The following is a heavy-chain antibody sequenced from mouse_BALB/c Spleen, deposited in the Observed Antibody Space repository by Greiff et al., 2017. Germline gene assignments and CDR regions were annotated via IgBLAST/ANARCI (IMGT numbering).Heavy chain of an antibody. CDR3: ARPYGSSYSYWYFDV. D-gene: IGHD1-1*01. CDR1: GYTFTDYV. V-gene: IGHV1-77*01. Sequence: VKLMESGPELVKPGASVKMSCKASGYTFTDYVISWVKQRTGQGLEWIGEIYPGSGSTYYNEKFKGKATLTADKSSNTAYMQLSSLTSEDSAVYFCARPYGSSYSYWYFDVWGAGTTVTVSS. CDR2: IYPGSGST. J-gene: IGHJ1*01.